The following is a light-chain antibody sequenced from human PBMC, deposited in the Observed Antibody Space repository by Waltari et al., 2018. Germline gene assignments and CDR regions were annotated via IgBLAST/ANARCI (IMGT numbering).Light chain of an antibody. CDR3: QTWGTGLQVI. CDR2: LNSDGSY. J-gene: IGLJ2*01. Sequence: QLVLTQSPSASASLEASVRLTCTLSSGHSGNAIAWHQQPEKGPRCLMKLNSDGSYNRGDEIPDRFSGSSSGAERYLTISGLQSEDEADYYCQTWGTGLQVIFGGGTKLAVL. CDR1: SGHSGNA. V-gene: IGLV4-69*01.